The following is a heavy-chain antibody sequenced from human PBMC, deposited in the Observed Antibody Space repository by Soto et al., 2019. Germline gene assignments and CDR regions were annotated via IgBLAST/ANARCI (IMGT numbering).Heavy chain of an antibody. Sequence: QVQLQQWGTGLLKPSETLSLTCAVYGGSFSGYYWSWIRQPPGKGLEWIGEINHSGSTNYNPSLKSRVTISVDTSKNQFSLKLSSVTAADTAVYYCARSGLVATPRYIDYWGQGTLVTVSS. J-gene: IGHJ4*02. CDR3: ARSGLVATPRYIDY. V-gene: IGHV4-34*01. D-gene: IGHD5-12*01. CDR2: INHSGST. CDR1: GGSFSGYY.